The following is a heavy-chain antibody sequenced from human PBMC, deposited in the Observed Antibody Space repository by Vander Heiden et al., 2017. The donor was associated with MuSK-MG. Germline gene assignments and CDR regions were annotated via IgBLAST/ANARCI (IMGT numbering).Heavy chain of an antibody. V-gene: IGHV1-8*01. D-gene: IGHD3-22*01. CDR3: ARDSGTDLWLLNE. CDR2: MNPDSGTT. J-gene: IGHJ4*02. CDR1: GYTFTDYD. Sequence: QVQLVQSGAEVRKPGASVKVSCKTSGYTFTDYDITWVRQATGQGLEWMGWMNPDSGTTDSARKFQGRVSMTRDTSLSTAYLELSSLRSDDTAVYYCARDSGTDLWLLNEWGQGTQGTVSS.